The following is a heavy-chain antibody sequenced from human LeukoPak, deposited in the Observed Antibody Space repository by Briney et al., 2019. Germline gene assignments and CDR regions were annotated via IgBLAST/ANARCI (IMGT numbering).Heavy chain of an antibody. CDR1: GGSIHGHY. CDR2: VYYSGST. V-gene: IGHV4-59*08. CDR3: ARHGPDSSGWALHYLDY. J-gene: IGHJ4*02. D-gene: IGHD3-22*01. Sequence: SQTLSLTCTVSGGSIHGHYWSWIRQPPGKGLEWIGYVYYSGSTDNNPSFKRRATISVDTSKNQFSLKLISVTAADTAVYYCARHGPDSSGWALHYLDYWGQGTLVTLFS.